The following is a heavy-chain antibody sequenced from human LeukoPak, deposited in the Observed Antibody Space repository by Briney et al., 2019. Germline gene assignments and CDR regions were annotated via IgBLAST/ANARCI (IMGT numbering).Heavy chain of an antibody. Sequence: SETLSLTCAVYGGSFSGYYWSWIRQPPGKGLEWIGEINHSGSTNYNPSLKSRVTISVDTSKNQFSLKLSSVTAADTAVYYCARARVRGHRYKAGYNWFDPWGQGTLVTVSS. V-gene: IGHV4-34*01. CDR3: ARARVRGHRYKAGYNWFDP. CDR2: INHSGST. D-gene: IGHD3-10*01. J-gene: IGHJ5*02. CDR1: GGSFSGYY.